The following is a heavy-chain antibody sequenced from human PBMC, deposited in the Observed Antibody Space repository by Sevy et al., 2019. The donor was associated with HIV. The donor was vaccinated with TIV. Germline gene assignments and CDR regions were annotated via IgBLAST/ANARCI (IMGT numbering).Heavy chain of an antibody. CDR1: GGSISSSNW. CDR2: IYHSGNT. J-gene: IGHJ4*02. D-gene: IGHD4-17*01. V-gene: IGHV4-4*02. CDR3: ASSTTVTTGNYSDY. Sequence: SETLSLTCAVSGGSISSSNWWSWVRQPPGKGLEWIGEIYHSGNTNYNPSLKSRVTISVDKSKNQFSLKLSSVTAADTAVYYCASSTTVTTGNYSDYWGQGTLVTVSS.